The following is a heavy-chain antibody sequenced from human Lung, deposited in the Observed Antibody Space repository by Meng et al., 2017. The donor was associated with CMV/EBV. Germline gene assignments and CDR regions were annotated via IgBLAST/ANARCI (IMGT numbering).Heavy chain of an antibody. CDR3: VRDDGMGLDAFDI. V-gene: IGHV6-1*01. J-gene: IGHJ3*02. D-gene: IGHD3-16*01. CDR1: GDSVSSNSAA. CDR2: TYYRFRWYN. Sequence: SQTLSLTXAISGDSVSSNSAAWNWIKQSPSRGLEWLGRTYYRFRWYNDYAPSVKSRITINPDTSKNQFSLQLHSVTPEDTAVYYCVRDDGMGLDAFDIWGQGXLVTVSS.